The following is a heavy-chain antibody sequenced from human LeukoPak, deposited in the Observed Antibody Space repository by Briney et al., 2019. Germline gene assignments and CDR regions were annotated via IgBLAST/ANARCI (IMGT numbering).Heavy chain of an antibody. D-gene: IGHD3-22*01. CDR1: GYTLTELS. Sequence: GAPVKVSCKVSGYTLTELSMHWVRQAPGKGLEWMGGFDPEDGETIYAQKFQGRVTMTEDTSTDTAYMELSSLRSEDTAVYYCATDTYYYDSSGYEWDYWGQGTLVTVSS. CDR2: FDPEDGET. J-gene: IGHJ4*02. V-gene: IGHV1-24*01. CDR3: ATDTYYYDSSGYEWDY.